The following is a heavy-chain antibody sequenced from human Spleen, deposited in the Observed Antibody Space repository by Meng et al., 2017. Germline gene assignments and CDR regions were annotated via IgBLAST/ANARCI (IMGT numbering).Heavy chain of an antibody. CDR1: GGSFSDYY. Sequence: QGQLQQGGAGLLKPSETLSLTCVVAGGSFSDYYWSWFRQPPGKGLEWIGEINHSGSTNYNPSLESRATISVDTSQNNLSLKLSSVTAADSAVYYCARGPTTMAHDFDYWGQGTLVTVSS. CDR3: ARGPTTMAHDFDY. V-gene: IGHV4-34*01. D-gene: IGHD4-11*01. CDR2: INHSGST. J-gene: IGHJ4*02.